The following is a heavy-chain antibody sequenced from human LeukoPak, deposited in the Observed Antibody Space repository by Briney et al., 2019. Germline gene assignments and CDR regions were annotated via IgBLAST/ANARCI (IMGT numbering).Heavy chain of an antibody. CDR3: ARDGRGRGYPTKFDY. CDR1: GFTFSSYD. Sequence: GGSLRLSCAASGFTFSSYDMNWVRQAPGKGLEWVAVISYDGNNKYYADSVKGRFTISRDNSKKTLDLQMNSLRAEDAAVYYCARDGRGRGYPTKFDYWGQGTLVTVSS. D-gene: IGHD2-15*01. J-gene: IGHJ4*02. V-gene: IGHV3-30-3*01. CDR2: ISYDGNNK.